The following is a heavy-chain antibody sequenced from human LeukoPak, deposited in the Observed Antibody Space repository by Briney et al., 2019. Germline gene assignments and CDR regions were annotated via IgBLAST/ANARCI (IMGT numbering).Heavy chain of an antibody. J-gene: IGHJ4*02. D-gene: IGHD2-21*01. CDR2: IKPKSGDT. CDR3: AYSSSRSYFDY. Sequence: GASVNVSCKASGYTFSGYYVHWVRQAPGQGLEWVGWIKPKSGDTNYAQKFQGRVTMTRDTSISTAYMELSRLRYDDSAVYYCAYSSSRSYFDYWGQGTPVTVSS. V-gene: IGHV1-2*02. CDR1: GYTFSGYY.